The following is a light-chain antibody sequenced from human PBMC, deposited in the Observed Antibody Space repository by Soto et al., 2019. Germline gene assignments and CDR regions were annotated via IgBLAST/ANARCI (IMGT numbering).Light chain of an antibody. J-gene: IGLJ7*01. CDR3: ATWDDSLNGPV. CDR1: SPNIGSNA. Sequence: QSVLTQPPSVSGAPGETVTISCSGSSPNIGSNAGNWYQQVPATAPKLLIYSNDQRPSGVPDRFSASKSGTSASLAISGLQSEDEADYSCATWDDSLNGPVFGGGTQLTVL. CDR2: SND. V-gene: IGLV1-44*01.